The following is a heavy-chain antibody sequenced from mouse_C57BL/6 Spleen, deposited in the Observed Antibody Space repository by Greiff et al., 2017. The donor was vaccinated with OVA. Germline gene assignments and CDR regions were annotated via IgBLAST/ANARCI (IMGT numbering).Heavy chain of an antibody. CDR1: GYTFTSYW. J-gene: IGHJ3*01. Sequence: QVQLKQPGAELVKPGASVKLSCKASGYTFTSYWMHWVKQRPGRGLEWIGRIDPNSGGTKYNEKFKSKATLTVDKPSSTAYMQLSSLTSEDSAVYYCARSTAQATVAYWGQGTLVTVSA. V-gene: IGHV1-72*01. CDR2: IDPNSGGT. CDR3: ARSTAQATVAY. D-gene: IGHD3-2*02.